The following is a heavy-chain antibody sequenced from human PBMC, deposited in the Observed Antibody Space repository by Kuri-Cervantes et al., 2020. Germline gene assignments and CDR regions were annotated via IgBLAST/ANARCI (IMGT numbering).Heavy chain of an antibody. Sequence: GSLRLSCAVYGGSFSGYYWSWIRQPPGKGLEWIGEINHSGSTNYSPSLNSRVTISVDKSKNQFSLKLSSVTAADTAVYYCARVASGWYAPLDYWGQGTLVTVSS. CDR1: GGSFSGYY. D-gene: IGHD6-19*01. CDR3: ARVASGWYAPLDY. CDR2: INHSGST. J-gene: IGHJ4*02. V-gene: IGHV4-34*01.